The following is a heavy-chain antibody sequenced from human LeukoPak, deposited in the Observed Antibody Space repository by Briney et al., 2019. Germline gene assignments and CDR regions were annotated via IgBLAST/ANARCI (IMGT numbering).Heavy chain of an antibody. J-gene: IGHJ4*02. CDR3: ARGRQRVVVPAAMPNY. Sequence: ASVEVSCKASGYTFTSYGISWVRQAPGQGLEWMGWINPNSGGTNYAQKFQGRVTMTRDTSISTAYMELSRLRSDDTAVYYCARGRQRVVVPAAMPNYWGQGTLVTVSS. CDR2: INPNSGGT. V-gene: IGHV1-2*02. CDR1: GYTFTSYG. D-gene: IGHD2-2*01.